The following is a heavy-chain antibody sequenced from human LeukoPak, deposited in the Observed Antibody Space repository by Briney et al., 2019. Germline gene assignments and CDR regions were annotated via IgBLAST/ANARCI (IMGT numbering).Heavy chain of an antibody. J-gene: IGHJ4*02. V-gene: IGHV3-23*01. CDR2: IGTGGET. D-gene: IGHD4-17*01. Sequence: PGGSLRLSCAASGFIFSAYAMSWVRQAPGQGLEWISVIGTGGETHYADSVRGRFTISRSNFKNTLYLQMNNLRAEDTAVYYCAKRVTVTTKYFDSWGQGTLVTVSS. CDR3: AKRVTVTTKYFDS. CDR1: GFIFSAYA.